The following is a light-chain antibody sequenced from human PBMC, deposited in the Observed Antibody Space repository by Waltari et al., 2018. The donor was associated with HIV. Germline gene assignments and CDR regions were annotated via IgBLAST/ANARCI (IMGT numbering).Light chain of an antibody. J-gene: IGLJ2*01. CDR3: QSYDSSNRVV. CDR2: EAN. Sequence: NFMLTQPHSVSESPEKTVTISCTRSSGSIASNYVQWYQRRPGSSPTTVIYEANQRPSGVPDRFSGSIDSSSNSASLTISGLKTEDEADYYCQSYDSSNRVVCGGGTKLTVL. V-gene: IGLV6-57*01. CDR1: SGSIASNY.